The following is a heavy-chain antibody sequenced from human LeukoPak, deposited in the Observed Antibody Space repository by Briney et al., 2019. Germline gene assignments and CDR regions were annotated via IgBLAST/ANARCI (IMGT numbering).Heavy chain of an antibody. Sequence: GGSLRLSCAASGFTFSSYGMHWVRQAPGKGLEWVAVISYDGSNKYYADSVKGRFTISRDNSKNTLYLQMNSLRAEDTAVYYCARGHSSSWYGPFDYWGQGTLVTVSS. CDR2: ISYDGSNK. CDR1: GFTFSSYG. CDR3: ARGHSSSWYGPFDY. V-gene: IGHV3-30*03. D-gene: IGHD6-13*01. J-gene: IGHJ4*02.